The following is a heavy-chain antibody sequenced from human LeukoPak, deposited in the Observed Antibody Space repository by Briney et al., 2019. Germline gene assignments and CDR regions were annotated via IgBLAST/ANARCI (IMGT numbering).Heavy chain of an antibody. Sequence: GESLKISCKGSEYSFSTYWIAWVRQMPGKGLEWMGIIFRGESDARYSPSFQGQVTISVDKSISTAYLQWSSLEASDTAMYYCARRRAVAGTYYFDYWGQGTLVTVSS. CDR1: EYSFSTYW. CDR3: ARRRAVAGTYYFDY. D-gene: IGHD6-19*01. V-gene: IGHV5-51*01. J-gene: IGHJ4*02. CDR2: IFRGESDA.